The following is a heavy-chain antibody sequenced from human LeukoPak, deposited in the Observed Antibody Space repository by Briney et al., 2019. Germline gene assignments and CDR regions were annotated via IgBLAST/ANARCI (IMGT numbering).Heavy chain of an antibody. V-gene: IGHV4-59*01. Sequence: SETLSLTCTVSGGSISSYYWSWIRQPPGKGLEWIGYIYYSGSTNYNPSLKSRVTISVDTSKNQFSLKLSSVTAADTAVYYCARDGMTDAFGIWGQGTMVTVSS. CDR3: ARDGMTDAFGI. CDR1: GGSISSYY. CDR2: IYYSGST. J-gene: IGHJ3*02.